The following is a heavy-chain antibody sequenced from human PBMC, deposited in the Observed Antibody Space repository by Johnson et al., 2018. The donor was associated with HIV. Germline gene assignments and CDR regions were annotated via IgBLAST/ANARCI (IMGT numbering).Heavy chain of an antibody. D-gene: IGHD6-13*01. CDR1: GFTFSTYA. CDR2: IKQDGSEK. V-gene: IGHV3-7*03. Sequence: VQLVESGGGVVQPGRSLRLSCAASGFTFSTYAMHWVRQAPGKGLEWVANIKQDGSEKYYVDSVKGRFTISRDNAKNSLYLQMNSLRAEDTALYYCAKDMFYIAAARSGAFDIWGQGTMVTVSS. CDR3: AKDMFYIAAARSGAFDI. J-gene: IGHJ3*02.